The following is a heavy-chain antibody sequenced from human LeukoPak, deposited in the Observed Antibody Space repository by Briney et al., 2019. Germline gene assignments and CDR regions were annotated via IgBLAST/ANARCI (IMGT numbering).Heavy chain of an antibody. Sequence: ASVKVSCKASGGTFSSYAISWVRQAPGQGLEWMGGIIPIFGTANYAQKFQGRVTITTDESTSTAYMELSSLRSEDTAVYYCAKSSCGGDCYSSPLDAFDIWGQGTMVTVSS. CDR2: IIPIFGTA. D-gene: IGHD2-21*02. CDR1: GGTFSSYA. CDR3: AKSSCGGDCYSSPLDAFDI. J-gene: IGHJ3*02. V-gene: IGHV1-69*05.